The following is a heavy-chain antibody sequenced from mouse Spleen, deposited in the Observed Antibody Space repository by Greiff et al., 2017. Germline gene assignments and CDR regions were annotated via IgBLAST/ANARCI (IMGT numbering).Heavy chain of an antibody. J-gene: IGHJ3*01. D-gene: IGHD2-1*01. CDR2: ISSGSSTI. CDR1: GFTFSDYG. V-gene: IGHV5-17*01. Sequence: EVKLQESGGGLVKPGGSLKLSCAASGFTFSDYGMHWVRQAPEKGLEWVAYISSGSSTIYYADTVKGRFTISRDNAKNTLFLQMTSLRSEDTAMYYCARGDYGNYGWFAYWGQGTLVTVSA. CDR3: ARGDYGNYGWFAY.